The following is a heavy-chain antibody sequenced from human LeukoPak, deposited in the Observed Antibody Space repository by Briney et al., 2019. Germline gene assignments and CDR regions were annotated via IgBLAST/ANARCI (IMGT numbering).Heavy chain of an antibody. D-gene: IGHD6-19*01. CDR2: IYTSGST. CDR3: ARALEDQWLYYYYMDV. CDR1: GGSISSGSYY. Sequence: SETLSLTCTVSGGSISSGSYYWSWIRQPAGKGLEWIGRIYTSGSTNYNPSLKSRVTISVDTSKNQFSLKLSSVTAADTAVYYCARALEDQWLYYYYMDVWGKGTTVTVSS. J-gene: IGHJ6*03. V-gene: IGHV4-61*02.